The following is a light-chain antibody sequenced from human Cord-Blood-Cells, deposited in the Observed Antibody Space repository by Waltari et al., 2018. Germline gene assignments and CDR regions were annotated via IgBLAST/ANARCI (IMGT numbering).Light chain of an antibody. Sequence: DIQMTQSPSSLSASVGDRVTITCLASQSISSYLNLYQQKPGKAPKLLIYAASSLQSGVPSRCSGSGSGTDFTLTISSLQPEDFATYYCQQSYSPITFGQGTRLEIK. CDR1: QSISSY. CDR2: AAS. V-gene: IGKV1-39*01. J-gene: IGKJ5*01. CDR3: QQSYSPIT.